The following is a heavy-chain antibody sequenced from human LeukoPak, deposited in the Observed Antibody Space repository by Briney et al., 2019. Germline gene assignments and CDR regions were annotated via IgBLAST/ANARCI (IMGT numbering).Heavy chain of an antibody. V-gene: IGHV3-23*01. D-gene: IGHD2-15*01. Sequence: GGSLRLSCAGSGFTFSTYAMSWIRQAPGQGLEWVSAISGSDPGTYHADSVKGRFTISRDNSRNMLFLQMNSLRADDTAVYYCAKAPAGHRSGAICYPLDFWGQGILVSVSS. CDR3: AKAPAGHRSGAICYPLDF. CDR1: GFTFSTYA. J-gene: IGHJ4*02. CDR2: ISGSDPGT.